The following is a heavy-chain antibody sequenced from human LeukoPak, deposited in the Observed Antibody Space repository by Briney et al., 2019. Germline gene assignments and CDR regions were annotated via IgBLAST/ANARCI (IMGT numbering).Heavy chain of an antibody. J-gene: IGHJ4*02. Sequence: GGSLRLSCAASGLTVSSNYITWVRRPPGKGLEWVSVLHAAGGTYYADSVKGRFTISRDISKNTVYLQMNSLRAEDTAVYYCAREGYDSSGYPRLLDYWGQGTLVTVSS. V-gene: IGHV3-53*05. CDR1: GLTVSSNY. D-gene: IGHD3-22*01. CDR3: AREGYDSSGYPRLLDY. CDR2: LHAAGGT.